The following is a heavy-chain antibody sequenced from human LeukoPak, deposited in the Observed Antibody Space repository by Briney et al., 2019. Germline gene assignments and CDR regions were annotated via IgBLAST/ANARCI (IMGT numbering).Heavy chain of an antibody. CDR1: GGSFSGYY. CDR3: ASEPFGSGGWFDP. D-gene: IGHD3-3*02. Sequence: SETLSLTCAVYGGSFSGYYWSWVRQPPGKGLEWIVEINHSGSTNYNPSLKSRVTTSVDTSKNQFSLKLSSVTAADTAVYYCASEPFGSGGWFDPWGQGTLVTVSS. CDR2: INHSGST. V-gene: IGHV4-34*01. J-gene: IGHJ5*02.